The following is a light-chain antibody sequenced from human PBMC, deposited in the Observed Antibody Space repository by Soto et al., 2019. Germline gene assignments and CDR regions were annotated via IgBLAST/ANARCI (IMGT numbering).Light chain of an antibody. Sequence: EIVMTQSPATLSVSPGERATLSCRASQSVSSNLAWYQQKPGQAPRLLIYGASTRATGIPARFSRSGSWTEFTLTISSLQSEDFAVYYCQQYNNWPLTFGGGTKVEIK. CDR3: QQYNNWPLT. CDR2: GAS. V-gene: IGKV3D-15*01. J-gene: IGKJ4*01. CDR1: QSVSSN.